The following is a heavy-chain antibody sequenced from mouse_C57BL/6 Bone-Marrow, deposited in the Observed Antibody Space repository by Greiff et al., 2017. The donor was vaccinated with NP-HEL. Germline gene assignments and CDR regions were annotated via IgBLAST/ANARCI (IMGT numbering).Heavy chain of an antibody. D-gene: IGHD2-4*01. Sequence: QVQLQQPGAELVRPGSSVKLSCKASGYTFTSYWMHWVKQRPIQGLEWIGNIDPSDSETHYNQKFKDKATLTVDKSSSTAYMQLSSLTSEDSAVYYCARSLYYDYDEGYWGQGTTLTVSS. CDR3: ARSLYYDYDEGY. CDR2: IDPSDSET. CDR1: GYTFTSYW. V-gene: IGHV1-52*01. J-gene: IGHJ2*01.